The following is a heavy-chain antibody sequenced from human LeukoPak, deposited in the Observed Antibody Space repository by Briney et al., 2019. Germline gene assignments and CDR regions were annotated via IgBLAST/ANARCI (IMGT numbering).Heavy chain of an antibody. CDR3: ASFSIIYCSITSCPHDAFDI. V-gene: IGHV1-69*05. J-gene: IGHJ3*02. CDR2: IIPIFGTA. CDR1: GGTFSSYA. D-gene: IGHD2-2*01. Sequence: GASVKVSCKASGGTFSSYAISWVRQAPGQGLEWMGGIIPIFGTANYTQKFQGRVTITTDESTSTAYMDLSSLRSEDTAVYYCASFSIIYCSITSCPHDAFDIWGQGTMVTVSS.